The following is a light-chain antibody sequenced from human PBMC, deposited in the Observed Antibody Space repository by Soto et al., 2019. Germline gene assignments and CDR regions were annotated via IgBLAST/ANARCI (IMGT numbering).Light chain of an antibody. V-gene: IGLV2-14*01. J-gene: IGLJ1*01. CDR3: SSYTSSSTYV. CDR2: EVS. CDR1: TSDVGGYNY. Sequence: QSALTQPPSASGSPGQSVTISCTGTTSDVGGYNYVSWYQLHPDKVPKLIIYEVSNRPSGVSNRFSGSKSGNTASLTISGLQAEDEADYYCSSYTSSSTYVFGTGTKLTVL.